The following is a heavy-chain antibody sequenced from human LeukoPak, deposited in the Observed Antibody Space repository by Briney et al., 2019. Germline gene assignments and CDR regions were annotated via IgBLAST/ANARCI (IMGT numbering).Heavy chain of an antibody. J-gene: IGHJ4*02. CDR3: ARMATITAPSPFDY. D-gene: IGHD5-24*01. CDR1: GDSISSGRYY. V-gene: IGHV4-61*10. Sequence: SETLSLTCTVSGDSISSGRYYWSWIRQPAGKHLEWIGRIYYSGSANYNPSLKSRVTISVDTSKNQFSLKLSPVTAADTAVYYCARMATITAPSPFDYWGQGTLVTVSS. CDR2: IYYSGSA.